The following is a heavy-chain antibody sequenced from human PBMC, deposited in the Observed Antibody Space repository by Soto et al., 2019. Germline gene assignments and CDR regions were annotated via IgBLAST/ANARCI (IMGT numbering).Heavy chain of an antibody. CDR3: ARIGGGGSWNYYYGMDV. Sequence: QVTLKESGPVLVKPTETLTLTCTVSGFSLSNAKVGVSWIRQPPGKALEWLAHIFSNDEKSYRTSLKSRLTISKDTHKSQVVLTMTNMDPSDTGTFYCARIGGGGSWNYYYGMDVWGQGTTVTVSS. D-gene: IGHD6-13*01. J-gene: IGHJ6*02. CDR2: IFSNDEK. CDR1: GFSLSNAKVG. V-gene: IGHV2-26*01.